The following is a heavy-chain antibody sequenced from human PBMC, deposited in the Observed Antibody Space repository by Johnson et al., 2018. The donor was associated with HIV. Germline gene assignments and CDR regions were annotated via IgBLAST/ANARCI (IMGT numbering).Heavy chain of an antibody. V-gene: IGHV3-15*01. CDR1: GFTFSNAW. CDR3: TTDYSTPIVVVVAATPDAFDI. J-gene: IGHJ3*02. D-gene: IGHD2-15*01. Sequence: VQLVESGGGLVKPGGSLRLSCAASGFTFSNAWMSWVRQAPGKGLEWVGRIKSKTDGGTTDYAAPVKGSFTISRDDSKNTLYLQMNSLKTEDTAVYYCTTDYSTPIVVVVAATPDAFDIWGQGTMVTVSS. CDR2: IKSKTDGGTT.